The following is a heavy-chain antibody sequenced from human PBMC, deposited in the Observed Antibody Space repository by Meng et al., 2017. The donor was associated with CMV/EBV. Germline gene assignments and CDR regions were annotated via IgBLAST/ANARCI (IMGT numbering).Heavy chain of an antibody. CDR3: ARNYVPAAISGDAFNI. D-gene: IGHD2-2*01. J-gene: IGHJ3*02. CDR2: ISSSSSYI. Sequence: GESLKISCAASGFNFSSYSMNWVRQAPGKGLEWVSSISSSSSYIYYADSVKGRFTISRDNAKNSLYLQMNSLRAEDTAVYYCARNYVPAAISGDAFNIWGQGTMVTVSS. V-gene: IGHV3-21*01. CDR1: GFNFSSYS.